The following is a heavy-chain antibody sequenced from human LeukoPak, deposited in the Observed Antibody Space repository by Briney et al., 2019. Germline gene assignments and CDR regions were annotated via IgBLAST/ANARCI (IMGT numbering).Heavy chain of an antibody. Sequence: PGGSLRLSCAASGFTFSSYAMSWVRQAPRKGLEWVSAISGSGGSTYYADSVKGRFTISRDNSKNTLYLQMNSLRAEDTAVYYCAKVDGIVVVPAAANWFDPWGQGTLVTVSS. D-gene: IGHD2-2*01. CDR2: ISGSGGST. V-gene: IGHV3-23*01. J-gene: IGHJ5*02. CDR3: AKVDGIVVVPAAANWFDP. CDR1: GFTFSSYA.